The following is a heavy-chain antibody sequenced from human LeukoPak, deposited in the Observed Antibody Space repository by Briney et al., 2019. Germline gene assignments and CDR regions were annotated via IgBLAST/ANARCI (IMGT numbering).Heavy chain of an antibody. D-gene: IGHD6-25*01. CDR1: GGTFSSYP. CDR3: SRGPPIAAGRIYHYYYIDV. Sequence: SVPVSCKASGGTFSSYPISWVRQAPGQGLACMGGIIPIFGTANYVQKFQGKVPITPDESPSKAYMEPRNQRPESRPVCHCSRGPPIAAGRIYHYYYIDVWGKGTTVTISS. V-gene: IGHV1-69*13. CDR2: IIPIFGTA. J-gene: IGHJ6*03.